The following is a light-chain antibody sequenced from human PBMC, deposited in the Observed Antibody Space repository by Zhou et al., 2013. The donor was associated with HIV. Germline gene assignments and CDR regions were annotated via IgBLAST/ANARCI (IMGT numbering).Light chain of an antibody. CDR1: QSLLHSSGYNY. CDR2: LGS. J-gene: IGKJ1*01. Sequence: DIVMTQSPLSLLVTPGEPASISCRSSQSLLHSSGYNYLDWFLQKPGQSPQLLIYLGSNRASGVPDRFSGSGSGTDFTLKISRVEAEDLGVYYCMQGTYWPTFGQGTKVEV. CDR3: MQGTYWPT. V-gene: IGKV2-28*01.